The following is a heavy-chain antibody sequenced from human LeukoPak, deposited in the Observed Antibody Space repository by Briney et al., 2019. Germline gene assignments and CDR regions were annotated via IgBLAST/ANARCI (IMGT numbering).Heavy chain of an antibody. CDR2: IRSKTYGRTT. V-gene: IGHV3-49*03. Sequence: PGGSLRLSCAASGFTFSSYAMSWFRQAPGKGLEWVGFIRSKTYGRTTEYAASVKRRFTISRYDSTINAHLQMSSLKTGATSDYYCTRNYRGSFHYFDYWGQGTLVTVSS. J-gene: IGHJ4*02. CDR1: GFTFSSYA. D-gene: IGHD1-26*01. CDR3: TRNYRGSFHYFDY.